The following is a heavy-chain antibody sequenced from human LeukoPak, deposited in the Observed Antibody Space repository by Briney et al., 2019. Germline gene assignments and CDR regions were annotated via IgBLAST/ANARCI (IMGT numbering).Heavy chain of an antibody. D-gene: IGHD1-26*01. CDR2: ISYDGSNK. Sequence: GRSLRLSCPASGFTFSSYGMHWVRQAPGKGLEWVAIISYDGSNKYYADSVKGRFTISRDNSKNTLYLQMNSLRAEDTAVYYCAKDLKWELLMDYWGQGTLVTVSS. CDR3: AKDLKWELLMDY. CDR1: GFTFSSYG. J-gene: IGHJ4*02. V-gene: IGHV3-30*18.